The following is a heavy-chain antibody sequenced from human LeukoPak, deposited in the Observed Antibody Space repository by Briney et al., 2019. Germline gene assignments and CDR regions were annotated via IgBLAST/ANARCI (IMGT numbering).Heavy chain of an antibody. D-gene: IGHD6-13*01. Sequence: GGSLRLSCAASGLTFSNAWMSWVRQAPGKGLEWVGRIKRKTDGGTTDYAAPVRGRFTISRDNSKNTLYLQMNSLRAEDTAVYYCAKEEQPYYYYGMDVWGQGTTVTVSS. CDR1: GLTFSNAW. V-gene: IGHV3-15*01. CDR3: AKEEQPYYYYGMDV. J-gene: IGHJ6*02. CDR2: IKRKTDGGTT.